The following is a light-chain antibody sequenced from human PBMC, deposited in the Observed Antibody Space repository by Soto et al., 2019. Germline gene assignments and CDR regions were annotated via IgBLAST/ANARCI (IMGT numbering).Light chain of an antibody. CDR3: CSYAGSSTLV. CDR1: SSDVGSYNF. V-gene: IGLV2-23*02. Sequence: QSALTQPASVSGSPGQSITISCTGTSSDVGSYNFVFWYQHHPGKAPKLMICEVNKRPSGVSNRFSGSKSGNTASLTISGLQAEDEADYYCCSYAGSSTLVFGGGTKLTVL. J-gene: IGLJ3*02. CDR2: EVN.